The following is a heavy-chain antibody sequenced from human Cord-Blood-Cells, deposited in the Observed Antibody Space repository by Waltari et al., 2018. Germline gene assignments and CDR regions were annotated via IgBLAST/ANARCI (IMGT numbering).Heavy chain of an antibody. J-gene: IGHJ5*02. V-gene: IGHV4-34*08. D-gene: IGHD2-2*01. CDR3: ARFCSSTSCYNNWFDP. CDR1: GFTFSSYW. Sequence: VQLVESGGGLVQPGGSLRLSCAASGFTFSSYWMSWIRQPPGKGLEWIGEINHSGSTNYNPSLKGRVTISVDTSKNQFALKLSSVTAADTAVYYCARFCSSTSCYNNWFDPWGQGTLVTVSS. CDR2: INHSGST.